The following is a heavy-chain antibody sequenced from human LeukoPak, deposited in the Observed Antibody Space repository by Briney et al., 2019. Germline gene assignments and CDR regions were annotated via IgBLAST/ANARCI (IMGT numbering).Heavy chain of an antibody. CDR3: ARRSMTTVDY. CDR2: IYYSGST. CDR1: GGSISSYY. Sequence: SETLSLTCTVSGGSISSYYWSWIRQPPGKGLEWIGYIYYSGSTNYNPSLKSRVTISVDTSKNQISLKMSSVTAADTAVYYCARRSMTTVDYWGQGTLVTVSS. V-gene: IGHV4-59*08. J-gene: IGHJ4*02. D-gene: IGHD4-11*01.